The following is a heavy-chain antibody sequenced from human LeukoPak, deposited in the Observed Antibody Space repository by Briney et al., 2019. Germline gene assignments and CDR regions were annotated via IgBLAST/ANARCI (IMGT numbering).Heavy chain of an antibody. D-gene: IGHD3-22*01. CDR1: GFTFSSYG. CDR2: IWYDGSNK. CDR3: ARGNYYDPDAFDI. V-gene: IGHV3-33*01. Sequence: GGSLRLSCAASGFTFSSYGMHWVRQAPGKGLEWVAVIWYDGSNKYYADSVKGRFTISRDSSQNTLYLQMNSLRAEDTAVYYCARGNYYDPDAFDIWGQGTMVTVSS. J-gene: IGHJ3*02.